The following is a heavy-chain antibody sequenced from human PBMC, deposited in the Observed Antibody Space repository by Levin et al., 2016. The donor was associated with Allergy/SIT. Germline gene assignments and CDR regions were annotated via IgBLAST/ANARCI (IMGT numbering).Heavy chain of an antibody. V-gene: IGHV1-69*01. CDR3: ARPRAGDIVLMASQEVAFDI. CDR2: IIPIFGTA. J-gene: IGHJ3*02. D-gene: IGHD2-8*01. Sequence: WVRQAPGQGLEWMGGIIPIFGTANYAQKFQGRVTITADESTSTAYMELSSLRSEDTAVYYCARPRAGDIVLMASQEVAFDIWGQGTMVTVSS.